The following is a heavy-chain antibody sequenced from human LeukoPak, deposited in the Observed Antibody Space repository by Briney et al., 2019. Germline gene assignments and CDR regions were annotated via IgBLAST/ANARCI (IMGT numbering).Heavy chain of an antibody. CDR3: AKGDGGYYLIDY. Sequence: QAGGSLGLSCAASGFIFSNFGMSWVRQAPGKGLEWVSTINDNGGATYYADSVKGRFTISKDYSTNTLYLQMNSLRAEDTAKYYCAKGDGGYYLIDYWGQGTRVTVSS. V-gene: IGHV3-23*01. CDR2: INDNGGAT. D-gene: IGHD3-22*01. CDR1: GFIFSNFG. J-gene: IGHJ4*02.